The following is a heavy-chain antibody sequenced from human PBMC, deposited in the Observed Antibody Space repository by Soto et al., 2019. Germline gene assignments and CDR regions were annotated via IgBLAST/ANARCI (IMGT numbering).Heavy chain of an antibody. CDR2: INHSGST. V-gene: IGHV4-34*01. Sequence: PSETLSLTCAVYGGSFSGYYWSWIRQPPGKGLEWIGEINHSGSTNYNPSLKSRVTISVDTSKNQFSLKLSSVTAEDTAVYYCSRLWSYYDSAGLISYLDSWGQGTLVTVSS. CDR3: SRLWSYYDSAGLISYLDS. J-gene: IGHJ4*02. D-gene: IGHD3-10*01. CDR1: GGSFSGYY.